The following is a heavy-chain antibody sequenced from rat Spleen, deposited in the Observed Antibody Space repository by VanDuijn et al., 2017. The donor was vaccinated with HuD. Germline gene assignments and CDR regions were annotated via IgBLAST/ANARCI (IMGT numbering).Heavy chain of an antibody. CDR3: ITDQLYNNGDWFAY. J-gene: IGHJ3*01. CDR1: GFAFINYY. CDR2: ISTGGGNT. D-gene: IGHD1-10*01. V-gene: IGHV5-27*01. Sequence: EVQLVDSGGGLVQPGRSLKVSCAASGFAFINYYMACVRQAPTKGLEWVAYISTGGGNTYYQDSVTGRFTISSDNAKSTLYLQMDSLRSEDKATYYCITDQLYNNGDWFAYWGQGTLVTVSS.